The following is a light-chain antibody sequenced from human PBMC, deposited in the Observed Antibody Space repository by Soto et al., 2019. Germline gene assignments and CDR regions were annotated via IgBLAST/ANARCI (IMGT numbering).Light chain of an antibody. CDR3: SAWDDSLKVL. CDR1: SSSIGRNT. J-gene: IGLJ2*01. Sequence: QAVVTQPPSASGTPGQRVTISCSGSSSSIGRNTVVWYQQLPGTAPKLLIYSDDQRPSGVPDRFSGSKSATSASLAISGLQSEDEADYYCSAWDDSLKVLFGGGTKLTVL. V-gene: IGLV1-44*01. CDR2: SDD.